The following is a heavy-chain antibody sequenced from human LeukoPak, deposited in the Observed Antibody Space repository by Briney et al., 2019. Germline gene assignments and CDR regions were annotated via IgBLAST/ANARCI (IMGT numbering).Heavy chain of an antibody. CDR1: GLTFSRYA. CDR2: ISESGSGT. CDR3: AKDIAQGYTFGSIEQDY. D-gene: IGHD5-18*01. Sequence: GGSLRLSCAVSGLTFSRYAMSWVRQAPGKGLEWVSTISESGSGTYYADSVKGRFTISRDNSKDTLSLQMNSLRAEDTAVYYCAKDIAQGYTFGSIEQDYWGQGTLVTVSS. V-gene: IGHV3-23*01. J-gene: IGHJ4*02.